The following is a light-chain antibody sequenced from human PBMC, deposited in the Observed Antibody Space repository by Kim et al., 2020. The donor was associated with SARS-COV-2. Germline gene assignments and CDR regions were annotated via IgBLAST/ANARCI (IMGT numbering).Light chain of an antibody. J-gene: IGKJ5*01. CDR1: QSVNNY. CDR2: AAS. Sequence: ASVGDTVTISCRPSQSVNNYLNWYQQRPGKAPNLLIYAASNLQSGVPSRFSGSASGTDFTLTISSLQPEDFATYYCQQTSSTPITFGQGTRLEIK. V-gene: IGKV1-39*01. CDR3: QQTSSTPIT.